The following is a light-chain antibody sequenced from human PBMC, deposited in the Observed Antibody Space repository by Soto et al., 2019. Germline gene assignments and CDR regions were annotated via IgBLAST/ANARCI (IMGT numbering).Light chain of an antibody. V-gene: IGKV1-5*03. CDR3: QQYNTYVT. Sequence: DIQMTQSPSTLSASVGARAPITCRASQSINSWLAWYQQQPGKPPTLLIYKASSLESGGPSRCSGSGSGTEFTLTISSLQSDDFATYYCQQYNTYVTFGGGTKVDIK. CDR1: QSINSW. J-gene: IGKJ4*01. CDR2: KAS.